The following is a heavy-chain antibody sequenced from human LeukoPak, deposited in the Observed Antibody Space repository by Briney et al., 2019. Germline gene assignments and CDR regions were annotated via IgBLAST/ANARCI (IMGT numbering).Heavy chain of an antibody. CDR2: ISSSSSYI. D-gene: IGHD3-9*01. Sequence: GGSLRLSCAASGFTFSSYSMNWVRQAPGKGLEWVSSISSSSSYIYYADSVKGRFTISRDKAKNSLYLQMNSLRAEDTAVYYCAREMRKPYDILTGYSSDAFDIWGQGTMVTVSS. J-gene: IGHJ3*02. V-gene: IGHV3-21*01. CDR3: AREMRKPYDILTGYSSDAFDI. CDR1: GFTFSSYS.